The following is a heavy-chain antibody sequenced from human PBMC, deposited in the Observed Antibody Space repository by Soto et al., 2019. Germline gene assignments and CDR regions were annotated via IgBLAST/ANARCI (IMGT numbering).Heavy chain of an antibody. J-gene: IGHJ4*02. V-gene: IGHV5-51*01. CDR2: IKPGGSDL. Sequence: EVQLVQSGAEGKKPGESLKISCKGVGYRLDAAWIGWVRQMPGKGLEWMGIIKPGGSDLRYSPSFRGQVTISADAAVNTAYLQWDSLKASDTAMYYCARQITYICDFWGKGTLVTVSS. CDR3: ARQITYICDF. D-gene: IGHD3-10*01. CDR1: GYRLDAAW.